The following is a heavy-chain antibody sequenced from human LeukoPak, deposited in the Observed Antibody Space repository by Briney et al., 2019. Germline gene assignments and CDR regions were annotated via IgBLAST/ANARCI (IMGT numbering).Heavy chain of an antibody. CDR2: ISAYNGNT. J-gene: IGHJ6*03. V-gene: IGHV1-18*01. CDR3: ARGGDGYNYIHYYYYMDV. D-gene: IGHD5-24*01. CDR1: GYTFTSYG. Sequence: ASVKVSCKASGYTFTSYGISWVRQAPGQGLEWMGWISAYNGNTNYAQKLQGRVTMTTDTSTSTAYMELRSLRSDDTAVYYCARGGDGYNYIHYYYYMDVWGKGTTVTVSS.